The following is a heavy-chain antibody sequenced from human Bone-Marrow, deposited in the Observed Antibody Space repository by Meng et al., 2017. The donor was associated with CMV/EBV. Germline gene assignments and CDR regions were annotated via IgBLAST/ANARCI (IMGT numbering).Heavy chain of an antibody. Sequence: SETLSLTCAVYGGSLSGYYWSWIRQPPGKGLEWIGEINHSGSTNYNPSLKSRVTISVDTSKNQFSLKLSSVTAADTAVYYCARGPVVVPASRRSYYYGMDVWGQGTTVTVSS. D-gene: IGHD2-2*01. CDR2: INHSGST. CDR1: GGSLSGYY. CDR3: ARGPVVVPASRRSYYYGMDV. V-gene: IGHV4-34*01. J-gene: IGHJ6*02.